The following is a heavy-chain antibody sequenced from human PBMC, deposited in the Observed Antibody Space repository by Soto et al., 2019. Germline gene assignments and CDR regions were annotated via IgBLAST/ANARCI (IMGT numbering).Heavy chain of an antibody. V-gene: IGHV3-21*01. Sequence: VGSLRLSCAASGFTFSSYSMNWVRQAPGRGLEWVSSISSSSSYIYYADSVKGRFTISRDNAKNSLYLQMNSLRAEDTAVYYCARVGYSYGYGMDVWGQGTTVTVSS. CDR3: ARVGYSYGYGMDV. J-gene: IGHJ6*02. CDR2: ISSSSSYI. CDR1: GFTFSSYS. D-gene: IGHD5-18*01.